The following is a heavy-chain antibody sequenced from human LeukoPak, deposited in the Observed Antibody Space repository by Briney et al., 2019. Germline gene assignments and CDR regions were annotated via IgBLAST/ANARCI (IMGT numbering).Heavy chain of an antibody. CDR2: IYYSGST. J-gene: IGHJ3*02. D-gene: IGHD1-7*01. CDR1: GGSISSFC. V-gene: IGHV4-59*12. Sequence: SETLSLTCTVSGGSISSFCWTWIRQPPGKGLEWIGYIYYSGSTNYSPSLKSRVTMSVDTSKNQFSLKLSSVTAADTAVYYCARGWNYMDIWGQGTTVTVSS. CDR3: ARGWNYMDI.